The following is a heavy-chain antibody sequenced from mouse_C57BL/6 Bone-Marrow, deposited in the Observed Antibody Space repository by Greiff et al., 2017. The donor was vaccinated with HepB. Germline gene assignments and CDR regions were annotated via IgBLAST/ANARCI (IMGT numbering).Heavy chain of an antibody. CDR1: GYTFTSYW. D-gene: IGHD1-1*01. Sequence: VQLQQPGAELVKPGASVKMSCKASGYTFTSYWITWVKQRPGQSLEWIGDIYPGSGSTNYNEKFKSKATLTVDTSSSTAYMQLSSLTSEDSAVYYCARFYYGSSWYFDYWGQGTTLTVSS. V-gene: IGHV1-55*01. J-gene: IGHJ2*01. CDR2: IYPGSGST. CDR3: ARFYYGSSWYFDY.